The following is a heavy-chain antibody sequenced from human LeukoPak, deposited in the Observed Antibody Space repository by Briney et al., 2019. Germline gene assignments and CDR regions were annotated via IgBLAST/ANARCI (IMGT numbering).Heavy chain of an antibody. J-gene: IGHJ3*02. D-gene: IGHD1-26*01. CDR1: GFTVSSNY. CDR3: ARDFSGRGDAFDI. Sequence: GGSLRLSCAASGFTVSSNYMSWVRQAPGKGLEWVSVIYSDGNTYYADSVKGRFTISRDNSKNTLYLQMNSLRTEDTAVYYCARDFSGRGDAFDIWGQGTMVTVSS. V-gene: IGHV3-53*01. CDR2: IYSDGNT.